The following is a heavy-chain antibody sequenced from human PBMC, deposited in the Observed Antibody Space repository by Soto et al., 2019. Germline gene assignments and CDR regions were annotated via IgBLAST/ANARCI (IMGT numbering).Heavy chain of an antibody. Sequence: QVQLVQSGAEVKKPGASVTVSCQASGFTFNTYVITWVRQAPGQVLEWLGWISVYHGNTNYEQKVRGRVTVTTYTSTSIAYMDLRSPRSAATAVYDCAGVCSGSYRLFDHWGQGTLVTVSS. V-gene: IGHV1-18*01. CDR1: GFTFNTYV. D-gene: IGHD1-26*01. CDR3: AGVCSGSYRLFDH. CDR2: ISVYHGNT. J-gene: IGHJ5*02.